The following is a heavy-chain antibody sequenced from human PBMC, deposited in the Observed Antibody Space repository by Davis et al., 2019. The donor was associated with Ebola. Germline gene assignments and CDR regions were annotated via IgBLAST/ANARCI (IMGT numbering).Heavy chain of an antibody. J-gene: IGHJ4*02. CDR1: GGSISSHY. D-gene: IGHD3-16*02. CDR3: ARGGTYRPYYFDY. V-gene: IGHV4-59*11. CDR2: IYYSGST. Sequence: PSETLSLTCTVSGGSISSHYWSWIRQPPGKGLEWIGYIYYSGSTNYNPSLKSRVTISVDTSKNQFSLKLSSVTAADTAVYYCARGGTYRPYYFDYWGQGILVTVSS.